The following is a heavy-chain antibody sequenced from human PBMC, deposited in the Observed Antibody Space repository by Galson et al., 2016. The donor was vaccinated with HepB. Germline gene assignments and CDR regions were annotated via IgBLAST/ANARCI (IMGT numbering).Heavy chain of an antibody. CDR1: GASISNYY. CDR3: ARHRPIWGYCSSTSCLDAFDV. V-gene: IGHV4-59*08. CDR2: IYYFGST. Sequence: ETLSLTCTVSGASISNYYWSWIRQPPGKGLEWVGSIYYFGSTNYSPSLESRITISADTSKNQFSLKMTSVTAADTALYFCARHRPIWGYCSSTSCLDAFDVWGQGTMVTVSS. J-gene: IGHJ3*01. D-gene: IGHD2-2*01.